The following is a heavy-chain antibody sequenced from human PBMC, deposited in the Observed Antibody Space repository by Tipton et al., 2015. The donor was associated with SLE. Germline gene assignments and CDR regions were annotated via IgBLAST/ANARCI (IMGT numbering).Heavy chain of an antibody. D-gene: IGHD2-21*01. Sequence: TLSLTCTVSGGSIDSSSFYWGWVRQPPGKGLEWIGTIYYSGSTSYNPSLKSRVTISVDTSKNQFSLKLSSVTAADTAVYYCARYIVVVRYFDYWGQGTLVTVSS. CDR1: GGSIDSSSFY. V-gene: IGHV4-39*07. J-gene: IGHJ4*02. CDR2: IYYSGST. CDR3: ARYIVVVRYFDY.